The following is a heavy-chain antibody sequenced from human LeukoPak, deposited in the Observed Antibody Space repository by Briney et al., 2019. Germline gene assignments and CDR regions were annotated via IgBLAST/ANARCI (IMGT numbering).Heavy chain of an antibody. CDR2: IRYDGNNK. CDR1: GFTFSTYG. CDR3: AKDFHSSSWPYYFDY. Sequence: PGGSLRLSCAVSGFTFSTYGMHSVRQAPGKGLEWVAFIRYDGNNKYYADSVKGRFTISRDNSKNTLFLEMNSLRAEDTAVYYCAKDFHSSSWPYYFDYWGQGTLVTVSS. D-gene: IGHD6-13*01. J-gene: IGHJ4*02. V-gene: IGHV3-30*02.